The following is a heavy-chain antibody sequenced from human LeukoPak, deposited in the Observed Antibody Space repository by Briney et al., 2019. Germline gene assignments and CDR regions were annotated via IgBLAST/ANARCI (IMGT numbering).Heavy chain of an antibody. V-gene: IGHV4-38-2*02. Sequence: TSETLSLTCTVSGYSISSGYYWGWIRQPPGKGLEWIGSIYHSGSTNYNPSLKSRVTISVDTSKNQFSLKLSSVTAADTAVYYCARVEYVWGTPRWFDPWGQGTLVTVSS. CDR3: ARVEYVWGTPRWFDP. CDR1: GYSISSGYY. D-gene: IGHD3-16*01. J-gene: IGHJ5*02. CDR2: IYHSGST.